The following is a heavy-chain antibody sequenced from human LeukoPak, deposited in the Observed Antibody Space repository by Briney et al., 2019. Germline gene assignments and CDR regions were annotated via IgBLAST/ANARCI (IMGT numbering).Heavy chain of an antibody. V-gene: IGHV4-4*07. D-gene: IGHD6-13*01. J-gene: IGHJ2*01. CDR2: IYTSGST. Sequence: SETLSLTCTVSGGSISSYYWSWIRQPAGKGLEWIGRIYTSGSTNYNPSLKSRVTMSVDTSKDQFSLKLSSVTAADTAVYYCARHIAAATWYFDLWGRGTLVTVSS. CDR1: GGSISSYY. CDR3: ARHIAAATWYFDL.